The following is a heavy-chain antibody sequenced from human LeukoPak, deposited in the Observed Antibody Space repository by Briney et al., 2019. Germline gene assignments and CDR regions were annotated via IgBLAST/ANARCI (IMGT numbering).Heavy chain of an antibody. CDR2: IQYDGSNK. Sequence: GGYLRLSCAASGFTFSSYGMPWVRQAPGKGLEWVAFIQYDGSNKYYADSVKGRFTISRDNSKNTLYLQRNSLRAEDTAVYYCAKDLPLLPRTYYYYYYMDVWGKGTTVTVSS. V-gene: IGHV3-30*02. J-gene: IGHJ6*03. CDR1: GFTFSSYG. CDR3: AKDLPLLPRTYYYYYYMDV. D-gene: IGHD2-21*02.